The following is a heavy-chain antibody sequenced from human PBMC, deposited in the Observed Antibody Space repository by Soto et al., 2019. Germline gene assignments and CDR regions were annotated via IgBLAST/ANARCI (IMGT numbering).Heavy chain of an antibody. CDR1: GFTFSSYE. CDR2: ISSSGSTI. V-gene: IGHV3-48*03. CDR3: ARRGLGYCSSTSCYTADYYYGMDV. Sequence: EVQLVESGGGLVQPGGSLRLSCAASGFTFSSYEMNWVRQAPGKGLEWVSYISSSGSTIYYADPVKGRFTISRDNAKNSLYLQMNSLRAEDTAVYYCARRGLGYCSSTSCYTADYYYGMDVWGQGTTVTVSS. D-gene: IGHD2-2*02. J-gene: IGHJ6*02.